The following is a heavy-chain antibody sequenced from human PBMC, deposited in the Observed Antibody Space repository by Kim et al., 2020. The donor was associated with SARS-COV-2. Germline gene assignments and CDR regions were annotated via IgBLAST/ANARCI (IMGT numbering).Heavy chain of an antibody. D-gene: IGHD6-13*01. J-gene: IGHJ4*02. CDR3: AKDNHYSSSYYFDY. V-gene: IGHV3-9*01. Sequence: ADSVKGRFTISRDNAKNSLYLQMNSLRAEDTALYYCAKDNHYSSSYYFDYWGQGTLVTVSS.